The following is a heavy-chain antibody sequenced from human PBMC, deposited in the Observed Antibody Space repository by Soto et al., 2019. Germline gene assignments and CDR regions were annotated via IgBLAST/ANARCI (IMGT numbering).Heavy chain of an antibody. Sequence: PGGSLRLSCAASGFTFSNAWMSWVRQAPGKGLEWVGRIKSKTDGGTTDYAAPVKGRFTISRDDSKNTLYLQMNSLKTEDTAVYYCTTDERLRFLEWSIGDYYYYYYMDVWGKGTTVTVSS. CDR1: GFTFSNAW. D-gene: IGHD3-3*01. CDR3: TTDERLRFLEWSIGDYYYYYYMDV. CDR2: IKSKTDGGTT. J-gene: IGHJ6*03. V-gene: IGHV3-15*01.